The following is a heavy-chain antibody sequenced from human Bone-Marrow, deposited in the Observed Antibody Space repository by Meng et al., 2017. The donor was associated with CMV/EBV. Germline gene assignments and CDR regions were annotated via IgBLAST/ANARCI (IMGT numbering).Heavy chain of an antibody. Sequence: ASVKVSCKASGYTFTSYDISWVRQAPGQGLEWMGWISTYNGNTNYAEKLEGRVTMTTDTSTSTAYMELRSLGSDDTAVYYCARDFYEYDNSGYYDDTFDIWGQGTMVTVSS. V-gene: IGHV1-18*01. D-gene: IGHD3-22*01. CDR3: ARDFYEYDNSGYYDDTFDI. CDR1: GYTFTSYD. J-gene: IGHJ3*02. CDR2: ISTYNGNT.